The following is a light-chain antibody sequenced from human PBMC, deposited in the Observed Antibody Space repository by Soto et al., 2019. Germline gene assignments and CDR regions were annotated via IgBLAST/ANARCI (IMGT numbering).Light chain of an antibody. V-gene: IGLV2-11*01. CDR2: DVS. CDR1: SSDVGTYNY. Sequence: QSALTQPRSVSESPGQSVTISCTGTSSDVGTYNYVSWYQQHPGKAPKIMIFDVSKRPSGVPDRFSGSKSGNTASLTISGLQAEDEADYYCCSYTSSSTSSYVFGTGTKLTVL. CDR3: CSYTSSSTSSYV. J-gene: IGLJ1*01.